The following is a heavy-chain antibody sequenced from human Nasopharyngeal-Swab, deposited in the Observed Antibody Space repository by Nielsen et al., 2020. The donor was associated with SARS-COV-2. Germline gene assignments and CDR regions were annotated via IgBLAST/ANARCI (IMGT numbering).Heavy chain of an antibody. CDR3: TRDTPAMFAY. J-gene: IGHJ4*02. CDR2: ITWNSGT. Sequence: SLKISCAASGFTYDDYAMHWVRQAPGKGLEWVSGITWNSGTGYADSVKGRFSISRDNAKNSVYLQMDSLRAEDTAVYYCTRDTPAMFAYWGQGTLVTVSS. CDR1: GFTYDDYA. V-gene: IGHV3-9*01.